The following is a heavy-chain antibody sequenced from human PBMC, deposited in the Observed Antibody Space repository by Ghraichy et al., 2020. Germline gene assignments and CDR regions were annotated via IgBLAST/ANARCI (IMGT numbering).Heavy chain of an antibody. J-gene: IGHJ4*02. CDR3: ARFDFWTMYYFDY. CDR1: GGSFSGYY. V-gene: IGHV4-34*01. CDR2: INHSGST. D-gene: IGHD3/OR15-3a*01. Sequence: SETLSLTCAVYGGSFSGYYWSWIRQPPGKGLEWIGEINHSGSTNYKPSLKSRVTISVDTSKNQFSLKLSSVTAADTAVYYCARFDFWTMYYFDYWGQGTLVTVSS.